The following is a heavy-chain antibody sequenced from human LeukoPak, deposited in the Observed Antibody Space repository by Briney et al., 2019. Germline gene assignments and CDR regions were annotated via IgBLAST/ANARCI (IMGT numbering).Heavy chain of an antibody. D-gene: IGHD1-26*01. J-gene: IGHJ4*02. CDR1: GGSISSYY. Sequence: SETLSLTCTVSGGSISSYYWSWIRQPAGKGLEWIGEVNHSGSTNYNPSLKSRVTISVDTPKNQFSLKLSSVTAADTAMYYCAKSGGYGLIDYWGQGTLVTVSS. CDR2: VNHSGST. V-gene: IGHV4-34*01. CDR3: AKSGGYGLIDY.